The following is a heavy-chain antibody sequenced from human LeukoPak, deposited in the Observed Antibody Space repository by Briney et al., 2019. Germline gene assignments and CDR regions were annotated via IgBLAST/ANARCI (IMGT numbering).Heavy chain of an antibody. Sequence: PGGSLRLSCAASGFTVRDGCMSWVRQAPGKRLEWLAFIYVSGTTFYAASVKGRFTISRDNAKNTVYLQMNNLRAEDTALYYCGRHAYGGSPPLSWGQGALVTVSS. J-gene: IGHJ4*02. CDR3: GRHAYGGSPPLS. CDR1: GFTVRDGC. V-gene: IGHV3-53*01. D-gene: IGHD3-10*01. CDR2: IYVSGTT.